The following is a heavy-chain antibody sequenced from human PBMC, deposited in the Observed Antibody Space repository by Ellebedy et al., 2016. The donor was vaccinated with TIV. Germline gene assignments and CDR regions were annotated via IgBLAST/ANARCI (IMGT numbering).Heavy chain of an antibody. V-gene: IGHV3-23*01. CDR1: GFTFSSYA. Sequence: GESLKISXAASGFTFSSYAMTWVRQAPGKGLEWVSVISGNGDNTYYADSVKGRFTISRDNSKNTLYLQMNSLKAEDTAVYYCAKPAQSHTYCSTTTCYYYYMDVWGKGTTVTVS. J-gene: IGHJ6*03. CDR2: ISGNGDNT. CDR3: AKPAQSHTYCSTTTCYYYYMDV. D-gene: IGHD2-2*01.